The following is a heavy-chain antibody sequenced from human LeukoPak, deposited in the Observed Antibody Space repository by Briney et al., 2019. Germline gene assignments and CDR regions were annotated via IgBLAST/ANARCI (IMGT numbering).Heavy chain of an antibody. CDR2: SKNKAKSYTT. Sequence: GGSLTLSCAVSGFTFSNHFLDWVRQAPGKGLEWVGRSKNKAKSYTTESAASVKGRFTTTRDDSKNSLYLQMNSLKTEDTAVYYCVRVGSVAGSDYLDYWGQGPLVTVSS. J-gene: IGHJ4*02. D-gene: IGHD6-19*01. CDR1: GFTFSNHF. CDR3: VRVGSVAGSDYLDY. V-gene: IGHV3-72*01.